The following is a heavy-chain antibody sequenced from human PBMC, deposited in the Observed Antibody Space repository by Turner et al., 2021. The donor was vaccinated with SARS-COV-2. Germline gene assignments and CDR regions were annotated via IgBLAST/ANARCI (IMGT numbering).Heavy chain of an antibody. Sequence: QVQLVESGGGVVQPGRSLRLSCSASGFPFSSYAMHWVRQAPGKGLEWVAIISYDGSNENYADSVKGRFTISRDNSKNTLYLQMNSLRAEDTAVYYCARDLGYPFGGMDVWGQGTTVTVSS. CDR1: GFPFSSYA. CDR2: ISYDGSNE. D-gene: IGHD3-16*01. CDR3: ARDLGYPFGGMDV. V-gene: IGHV3-30-3*01. J-gene: IGHJ6*02.